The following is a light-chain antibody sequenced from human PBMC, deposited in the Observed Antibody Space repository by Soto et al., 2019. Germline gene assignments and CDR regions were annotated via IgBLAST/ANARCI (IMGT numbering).Light chain of an antibody. CDR1: QDISNY. CDR2: DAS. CDR3: PKYDNLLVP. Sequence: DIQMTQSPSSLSASVGDRVTITCQASQDISNYLNWYQQKPGKAPKLLIYDASNLETGVPSRFSGGGSGTDFTFTISSLQPEDIATYYCPKYDNLLVPLGQGTRLEIK. J-gene: IGKJ5*01. V-gene: IGKV1-33*01.